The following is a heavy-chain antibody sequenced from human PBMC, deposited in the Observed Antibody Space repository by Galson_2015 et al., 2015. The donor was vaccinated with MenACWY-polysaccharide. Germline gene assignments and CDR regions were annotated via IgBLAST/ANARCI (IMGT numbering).Heavy chain of an antibody. CDR1: GDSVSSNTAA. V-gene: IGHV6-1*01. CDR3: VRGGAATCLQFDP. J-gene: IGHJ5*02. D-gene: IGHD2-15*01. CDR2: TYYRSNWSS. Sequence: CAISGDSVSSNTAAWNWIRQSPSRGLEWLGRTYYRSNWSSDYALSVRGRITINADTSKNQFSLQLNSVTPEDTAVYYCVRGGAATCLQFDPWLQGTLVTVSS.